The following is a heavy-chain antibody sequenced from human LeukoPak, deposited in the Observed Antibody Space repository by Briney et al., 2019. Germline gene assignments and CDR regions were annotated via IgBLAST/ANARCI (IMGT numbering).Heavy chain of an antibody. CDR2: VSYTGST. Sequence: PSETLSLTCTVSAGSASDNGFFWGWIRQPPGKGLEWIGRVSYTGSTQYDTSLRSQVAMSRDTSKNQFSLNLTPVTASDTAVYYCARRGTGWNALGCWGQGALVTVSS. CDR3: ARRGTGWNALGC. V-gene: IGHV4-39*01. CDR1: AGSASDNGFF. D-gene: IGHD1-1*01. J-gene: IGHJ4*02.